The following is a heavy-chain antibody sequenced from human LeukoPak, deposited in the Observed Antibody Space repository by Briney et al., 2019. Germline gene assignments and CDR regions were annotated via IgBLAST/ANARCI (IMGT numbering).Heavy chain of an antibody. Sequence: GGSLRLSCAASGFTVSSNYMSWVRQAPGKGLEWVSVIYSGGSTYYADSVKGRFTISRDNSKNTLYLQTNSLRAEDTAVYYCASNSGYDLDYYYMDVWGKGTTVTVSS. D-gene: IGHD5-12*01. V-gene: IGHV3-53*01. CDR3: ASNSGYDLDYYYMDV. CDR2: IYSGGST. CDR1: GFTVSSNY. J-gene: IGHJ6*03.